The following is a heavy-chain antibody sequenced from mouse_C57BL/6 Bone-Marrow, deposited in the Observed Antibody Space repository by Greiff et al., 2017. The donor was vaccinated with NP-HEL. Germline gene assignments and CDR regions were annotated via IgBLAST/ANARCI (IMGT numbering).Heavy chain of an antibody. CDR1: GYAFTNYL. J-gene: IGHJ4*01. CDR3: ARSKIYYDYSYYAMDY. Sequence: VQLQESGAELVRPGTSVKVSCKASGYAFTNYLIEWVKQRPGQGLEWIGVINPGSGGTNYNEKFKGKATLTADKSSSTAYMQLSSLTSEDSAVYFCARSKIYYDYSYYAMDYWGQGTSVTVSS. CDR2: INPGSGGT. D-gene: IGHD2-4*01. V-gene: IGHV1-54*01.